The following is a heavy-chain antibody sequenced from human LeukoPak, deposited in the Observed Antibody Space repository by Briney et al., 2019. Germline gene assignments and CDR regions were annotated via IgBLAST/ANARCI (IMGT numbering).Heavy chain of an antibody. CDR3: ARGLSSFDV. D-gene: IGHD3-16*02. V-gene: IGHV3-72*01. CDR2: VEPRRWGSTT. J-gene: IGHJ3*01. Sequence: PGGSLRLSCAASGFTVSSNYMSWVRQAPGKGLEWVCRVEPRRWGSTTHYAASVKGRFTVSRDDSMKSLYLQMNSLKTEDTAVYYCARGLSSFDVLGQGTMVTVSS. CDR1: GFTVSSNY.